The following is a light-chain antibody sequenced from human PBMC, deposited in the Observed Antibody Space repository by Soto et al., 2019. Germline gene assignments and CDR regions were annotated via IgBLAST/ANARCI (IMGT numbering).Light chain of an antibody. Sequence: EIVMTQSPATLSVSPGERATLSCRAGQSVSSSLAWYQQKPGQAPRLLIYGTSTRATGIPARFSGGGSGTEFTLTISSLQSEDFAVYYCQQYNNWWTFGQGTKVDIK. J-gene: IGKJ1*01. V-gene: IGKV3-15*01. CDR2: GTS. CDR3: QQYNNWWT. CDR1: QSVSSS.